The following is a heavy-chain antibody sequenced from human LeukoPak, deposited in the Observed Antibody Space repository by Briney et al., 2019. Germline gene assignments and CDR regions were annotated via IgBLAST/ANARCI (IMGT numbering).Heavy chain of an antibody. CDR3: ARSVVTAIAYYFDY. CDR2: IYTSGST. D-gene: IGHD2-21*02. CDR1: GGSISSGSYY. J-gene: IGHJ4*02. V-gene: IGHV4-61*02. Sequence: PSQTLSLTCTVSGGSISSGSYYWSWIRQPAGKGLEWIGRIYTSGSTNYNPSLKSRVTISVDKSKNQFSLKLSSVTAADTAVYYCARSVVTAIAYYFDYWGQGTLITVSS.